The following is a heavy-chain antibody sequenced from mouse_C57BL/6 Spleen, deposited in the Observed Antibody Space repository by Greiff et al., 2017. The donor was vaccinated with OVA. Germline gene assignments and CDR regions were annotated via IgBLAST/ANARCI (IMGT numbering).Heavy chain of an antibody. J-gene: IGHJ3*01. D-gene: IGHD2-1*01. V-gene: IGHV1-54*01. CDR1: GYAFTNYL. Sequence: VQLVESGAELVRPGTSVKVSCKASGYAFTNYLIEWVKQRPGQGLEWIGVINPGSGGTNYNEKFKGKATLTADKSSSTAYMQLSSLTSEDSAVYFCARSLYYAPEGFAYWGKGTLVTVSA. CDR2: INPGSGGT. CDR3: ARSLYYAPEGFAY.